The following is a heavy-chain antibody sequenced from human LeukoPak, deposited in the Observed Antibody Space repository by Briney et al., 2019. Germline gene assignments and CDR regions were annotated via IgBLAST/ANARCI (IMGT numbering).Heavy chain of an antibody. CDR2: ISSSGSTI. CDR1: GFTFSSYS. V-gene: IGHV3-48*04. J-gene: IGHJ4*02. Sequence: PGGSLRLSCAASGFTFSSYSMNWVRQAPGKGLEWVSYISSSGSTIYYADSVKGRFTISRDNAKNSLYLQMNSLRAEDTAVYYCARDSGSGSYSVPGFDYWGQGTLVTVSS. D-gene: IGHD1-26*01. CDR3: ARDSGSGSYSVPGFDY.